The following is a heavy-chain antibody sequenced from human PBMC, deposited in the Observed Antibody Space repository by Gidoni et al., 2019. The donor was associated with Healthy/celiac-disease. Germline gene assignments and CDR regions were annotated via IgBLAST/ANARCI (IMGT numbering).Heavy chain of an antibody. Sequence: QVKLVESGGGWVKPGGSLRLSCAAAGFTFSDYYMSWIRQAPGKGLEWVSFISSSGSTINYADSVKGRVTISRDNAKNSLYLQMNSLRAENTAVYYCARELGDGSGSDRWWNWFDPWGQGTLVTVSS. J-gene: IGHJ5*02. CDR1: GFTFSDYY. CDR3: ARELGDGSGSDRWWNWFDP. D-gene: IGHD3-10*01. V-gene: IGHV3-11*01. CDR2: ISSSGSTI.